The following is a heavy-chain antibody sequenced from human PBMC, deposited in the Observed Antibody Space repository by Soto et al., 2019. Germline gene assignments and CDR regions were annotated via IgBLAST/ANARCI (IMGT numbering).Heavy chain of an antibody. CDR2: IYYSGST. D-gene: IGHD3-16*01. V-gene: IGHV4-59*08. CDR1: GGSISSYY. CDR3: ARLLKEGGTLYYYFSYLAV. Sequence: SETLSLTCTVSGGSISSYYWSWIRQPPGKGLEWIGYIYYSGSTNYNPSLKSRVTISVDTSKNQSSLELSSVPAADTAVYYCARLLKEGGTLYYYFSYLAVWGKGTTVPVS. J-gene: IGHJ6*03.